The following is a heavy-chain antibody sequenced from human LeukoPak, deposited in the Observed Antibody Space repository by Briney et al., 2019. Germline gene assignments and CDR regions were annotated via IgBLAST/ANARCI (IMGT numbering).Heavy chain of an antibody. V-gene: IGHV1-46*01. J-gene: IGHJ6*02. CDR1: GYIFTSYY. CDR3: AREFPGERYYYGMDV. CDR2: INPSGGST. Sequence: GASVKVSCKASGYIFTSYYMHWVRQAPGQGLEWMGIINPSGGSTSYAQKFQGRVTMTRDTSTSTVYMELSSLRSEDTAVYYCAREFPGERYYYGMDVWGQGTTVTVPS. D-gene: IGHD3-10*01.